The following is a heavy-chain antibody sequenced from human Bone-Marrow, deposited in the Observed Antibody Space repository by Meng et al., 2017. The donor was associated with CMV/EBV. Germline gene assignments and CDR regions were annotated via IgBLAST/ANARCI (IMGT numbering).Heavy chain of an antibody. J-gene: IGHJ5*02. CDR2: ISAYNDNT. CDR3: ARDPGLAGNWFDP. CDR1: GYTFTSYG. Sequence: VELVQAGAEVKKPGAAVTVSCKSSGYTFTSYGISWVRQAPGQGLGWMGWISAYNDNTNYAQKLQGRVTMTTDTYTSTAYMELRSLRSDDTAVYYCARDPGLAGNWFDPWGQGTLVTVFS. D-gene: IGHD3-10*01. V-gene: IGHV1-18*01.